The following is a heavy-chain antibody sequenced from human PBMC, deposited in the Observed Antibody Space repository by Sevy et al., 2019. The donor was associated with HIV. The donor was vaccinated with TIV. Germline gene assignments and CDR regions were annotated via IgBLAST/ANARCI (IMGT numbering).Heavy chain of an antibody. D-gene: IGHD1-26*01. J-gene: IGHJ2*01. CDR2: INSNGRNT. CDR1: GFTFNNYA. CDR3: VKGALGPDGYWYFDV. V-gene: IGHV3-64D*06. Sequence: GGSLRLSCLASGFTFNNYALHWVRQAPGKRLEYVSAINSNGRNTYYADSVIGRFTISRDNSKNTLYLQMSSLRIEDTAVYYCVKGALGPDGYWYFDVWGRDTLVTVSS.